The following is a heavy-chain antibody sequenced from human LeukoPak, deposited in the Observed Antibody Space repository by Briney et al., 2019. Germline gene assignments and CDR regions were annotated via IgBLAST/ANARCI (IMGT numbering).Heavy chain of an antibody. V-gene: IGHV3-23*01. J-gene: IGHJ4*02. CDR1: GFTFSSYA. D-gene: IGHD3-10*01. Sequence: PGGSLRLSCAASGFTFSSYAMSWVRQAPGKGLEWVSVVSGSGGSTYYADSVKGRFTISRDNSKNTLFLQMNSLRGEDTAVYYCAKDYYGSGAAYYFGYWGQGTLVTVSS. CDR2: VSGSGGST. CDR3: AKDYYGSGAAYYFGY.